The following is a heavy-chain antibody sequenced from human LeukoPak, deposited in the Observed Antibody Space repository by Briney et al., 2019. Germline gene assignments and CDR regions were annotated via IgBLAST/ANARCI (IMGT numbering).Heavy chain of an antibody. CDR2: IYYSGST. CDR1: GGSISSSSYY. Sequence: SETLSLTCTVSGGSISSSSYYWGWIRQPPGKGLEWIGGIYYSGSTYYNPSLKSRVTISVDTSKNQFSLKLSSVTAADTAVYYCARLWDIVVVEGNWFDPWGQGTLVTVSS. J-gene: IGHJ5*02. CDR3: ARLWDIVVVEGNWFDP. D-gene: IGHD2-15*01. V-gene: IGHV4-39*01.